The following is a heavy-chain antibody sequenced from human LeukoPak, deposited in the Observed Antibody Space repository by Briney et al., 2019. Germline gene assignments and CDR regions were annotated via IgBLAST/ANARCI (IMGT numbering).Heavy chain of an antibody. CDR2: INPNSGGT. V-gene: IGHV1-2*02. D-gene: IGHD2-8*01. Sequence: ASVKVSFKASGYTFTDFYIHWVRQAPGQGLEWMGWINPNSGGTNYAQKFQGRVTMTGDTSISTAYIELSRLRSDDTAVYYCARVAVLMLYGRSFYYFDYWGQGALVTVSS. J-gene: IGHJ4*02. CDR1: GYTFTDFY. CDR3: ARVAVLMLYGRSFYYFDY.